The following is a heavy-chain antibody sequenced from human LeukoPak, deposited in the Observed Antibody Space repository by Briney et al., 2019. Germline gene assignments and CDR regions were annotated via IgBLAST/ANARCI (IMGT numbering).Heavy chain of an antibody. CDR1: GYTFTSYG. CDR3: ARAGYYDSSGYTNFDY. D-gene: IGHD3-22*01. Sequence: ASVKVSCKASGYTFTSYGISWVRQAPGQGLEWMGWISAYNGNTNYAQKLQGRVTMTTDTSTSTAYKELRSLRSDETAVYYCARAGYYDSSGYTNFDYWGRGTLVTVSS. CDR2: ISAYNGNT. J-gene: IGHJ4*02. V-gene: IGHV1-18*01.